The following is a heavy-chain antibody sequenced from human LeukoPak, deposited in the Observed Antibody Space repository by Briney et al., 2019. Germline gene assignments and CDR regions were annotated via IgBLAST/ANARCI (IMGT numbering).Heavy chain of an antibody. Sequence: SETLSLTCTVSGGSISSSSYYWGWIRQPPGKGLEWIGSIYYSGSTYYNPSLKSRVTISVDTSKNQFSLKLSSVTAADTAVYYCARLRYGSGSRRFDPWGQGTLVTVSS. V-gene: IGHV4-39*07. CDR3: ARLRYGSGSRRFDP. D-gene: IGHD3-10*01. CDR2: IYYSGST. CDR1: GGSISSSSYY. J-gene: IGHJ5*02.